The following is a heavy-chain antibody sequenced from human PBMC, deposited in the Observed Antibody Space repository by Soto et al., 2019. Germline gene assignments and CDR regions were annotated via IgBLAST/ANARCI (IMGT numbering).Heavy chain of an antibody. J-gene: IGHJ4*02. CDR2: IIPIFGTA. CDR1: GGTFSSYA. D-gene: IGHD1-20*01. CDR3: ARAGRNRYNWNY. V-gene: IGHV1-69*13. Sequence: SVKVSCKASGGTFSSYAISWVRQAPGQGLEWMGGIIPIFGTANYAQKFQGRVTITADESTGTAYMELSSLRSEDTAVYYCARAGRNRYNWNYWGQGTLVTVSS.